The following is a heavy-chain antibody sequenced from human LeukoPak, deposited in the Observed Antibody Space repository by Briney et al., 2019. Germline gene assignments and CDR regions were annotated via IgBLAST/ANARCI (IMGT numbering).Heavy chain of an antibody. CDR2: ISSSSSYI. CDR1: GFTFSSYS. CDR3: APAEDYYDSSGYYEGY. Sequence: GGSLRLSCAASGFTFSSYSMNWVRQAPGKGLEWVSSISSSSSYIYYADSVKGRFTISRDNAKNSLYLQMNSLRAEDTAVYYCAPAEDYYDSSGYYEGYWGQGTLVTVSS. D-gene: IGHD3-22*01. J-gene: IGHJ4*02. V-gene: IGHV3-21*01.